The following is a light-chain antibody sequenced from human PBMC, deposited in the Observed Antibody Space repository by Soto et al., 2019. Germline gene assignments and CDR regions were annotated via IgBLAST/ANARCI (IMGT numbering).Light chain of an antibody. CDR1: QSVSSN. CDR3: QQYNNWPPYN. Sequence: EIVMTQSPATLSVSPGERATLSCRASQSVSSNLAWYQQKPGQAPRLLIYGASTRATGIPARFSGSGSGTEFTLTISSLQSEDFAVYYCQQYNNWPPYNFGQGTKLESK. CDR2: GAS. V-gene: IGKV3-15*01. J-gene: IGKJ2*01.